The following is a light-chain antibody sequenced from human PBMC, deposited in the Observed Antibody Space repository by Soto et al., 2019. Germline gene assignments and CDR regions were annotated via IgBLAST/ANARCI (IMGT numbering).Light chain of an antibody. V-gene: IGLV2-11*01. Sequence: QSALTQPRSVSGSPGQSVTISCTGTSSDVGGYNYVSWYQQHPGKAPKLMIYDVSKRPSGVPDRFSGSKSGNTASLTISGLQAEDEDDYYCCSYAGSLVFGGGTKLTVL. CDR2: DVS. CDR3: CSYAGSLV. J-gene: IGLJ2*01. CDR1: SSDVGGYNY.